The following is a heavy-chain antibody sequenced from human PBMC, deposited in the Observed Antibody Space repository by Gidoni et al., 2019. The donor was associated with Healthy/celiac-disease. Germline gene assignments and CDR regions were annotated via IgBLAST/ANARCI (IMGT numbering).Heavy chain of an antibody. CDR2: ISGSGGST. J-gene: IGHJ4*02. D-gene: IGHD3-22*01. CDR3: ANNDRGAYFDY. V-gene: IGHV3-23*01. CDR1: GFTFSSYA. Sequence: VQLLESGGGLVQLGGSLSLSGAPSGFTFSSYAFGWVRQAPGKGLGWVSAISGSGGSTYYADSVKGRFTISRDNSKNTLYLQMNSLRAEDTAVYYCANNDRGAYFDYWGQGTLVTVSS.